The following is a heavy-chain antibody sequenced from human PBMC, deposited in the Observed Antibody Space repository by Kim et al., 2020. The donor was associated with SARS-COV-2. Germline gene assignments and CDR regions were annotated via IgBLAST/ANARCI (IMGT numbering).Heavy chain of an antibody. CDR3: TRSRADPRDFDY. J-gene: IGHJ4*02. CDR1: GFTFSDHY. V-gene: IGHV3-72*01. Sequence: GGSLRLSCAASGFTFSDHYLDWVRQAPGKGLEWIARIRNKANSHTTEYAASAQGRFIISRDDSKDSLYLQMPSLRTEDTAMYYCTRSRADPRDFDYWGQGTLVTVSS. CDR2: IRNKANSHTT.